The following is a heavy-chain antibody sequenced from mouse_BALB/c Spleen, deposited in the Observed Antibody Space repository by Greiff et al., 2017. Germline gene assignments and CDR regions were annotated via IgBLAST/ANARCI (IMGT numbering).Heavy chain of an antibody. D-gene: IGHD2-4*01. Sequence: VQLMESGPGLVAPSQSLSITCTVSGFSLTSYGVHWVRQPPGKGLEWLGVIWAGGSTNYNSALMSRLSISKDNSKSQVFLKMNSLQTDDTAMYYCARVASMITPWFAYWGQGTLVTVSA. CDR1: GFSLTSYG. CDR3: ARVASMITPWFAY. V-gene: IGHV2-9*02. CDR2: IWAGGST. J-gene: IGHJ3*01.